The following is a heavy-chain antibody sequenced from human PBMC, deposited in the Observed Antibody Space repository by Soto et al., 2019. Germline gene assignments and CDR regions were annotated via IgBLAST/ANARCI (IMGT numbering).Heavy chain of an antibody. J-gene: IGHJ4*02. V-gene: IGHV4-61*01. D-gene: IGHD3-22*01. CDR3: ARAVDYYDSSGYYQRFDY. CDR1: GGSVSSGSYY. CDR2: IYYSGST. Sequence: SETLSLTCTVSGGSVSSGSYYWSWIRQPPGKGLEWIGYIYYSGSTNYNPSLKSRVTISVDTSKNQFSLKLSSVTAADTAVYYCARAVDYYDSSGYYQRFDYWGQGTLVTVSS.